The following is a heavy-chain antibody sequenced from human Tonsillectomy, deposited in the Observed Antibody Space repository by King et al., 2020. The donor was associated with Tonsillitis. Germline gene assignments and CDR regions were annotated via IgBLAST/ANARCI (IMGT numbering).Heavy chain of an antibody. D-gene: IGHD1-14*01. Sequence: VQLVESGGGLVQPGRSLRLSCAASGFTFDDYAMHWVRQAPGKGLEWVSGINWNSGNIGYADSVKGRFTISRDNAKNSLYLQMNSLRAEDTAFYYCAKDITSYHYYYMDVWGKGTTVTVSS. V-gene: IGHV3-9*01. CDR1: GFTFDDYA. CDR3: AKDITSYHYYYMDV. J-gene: IGHJ6*03. CDR2: INWNSGNI.